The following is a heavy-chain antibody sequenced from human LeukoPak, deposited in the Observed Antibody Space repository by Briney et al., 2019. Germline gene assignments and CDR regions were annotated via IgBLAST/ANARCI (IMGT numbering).Heavy chain of an antibody. J-gene: IGHJ4*02. V-gene: IGHV4-4*02. CDR1: GGSVINTNW. D-gene: IGHD3-3*01. Sequence: SGTLSLTCGVSGGSVINTNWWTWVRRPPGKGLEWIGAVHLDGRTNYNPSLESRLTMSVDVSENQVSLKRTSVTAADTAVYYCAREGGFYRPLDYSGQGTLVTVSS. CDR2: VHLDGRT. CDR3: AREGGFYRPLDY.